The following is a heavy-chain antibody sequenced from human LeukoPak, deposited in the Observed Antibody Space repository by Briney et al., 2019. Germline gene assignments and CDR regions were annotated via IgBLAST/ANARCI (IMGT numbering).Heavy chain of an antibody. Sequence: KPSETLSLTCTVSGGSISSGDYYWSWIRQPPGKGLEWIGYIYYSGSTYYNPSLKSRVTISVDTSKNQFSLKLSSVTAADTAVYYCAGITMIVVVSAELSQNDAFDIWGQGTMVTVSS. CDR2: IYYSGST. CDR1: GGSISSGDYY. D-gene: IGHD3-22*01. CDR3: AGITMIVVVSAELSQNDAFDI. V-gene: IGHV4-30-4*01. J-gene: IGHJ3*02.